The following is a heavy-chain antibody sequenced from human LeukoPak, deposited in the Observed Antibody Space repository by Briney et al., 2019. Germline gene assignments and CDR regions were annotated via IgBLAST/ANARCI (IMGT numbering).Heavy chain of an antibody. Sequence: GASVKVSCKASGYTFTSYYMHWVRQAPGQGLEWMGLINPSGGSTSYPQKFQGRVTMTRDMSTNTVYMELSSVTAADTAVYYCARDSGTTGEVKFDPWGQGTLVTVSS. CDR3: ARDSGTTGEVKFDP. CDR2: INPSGGST. CDR1: GYTFTSYY. D-gene: IGHD3-10*01. V-gene: IGHV1-46*01. J-gene: IGHJ5*02.